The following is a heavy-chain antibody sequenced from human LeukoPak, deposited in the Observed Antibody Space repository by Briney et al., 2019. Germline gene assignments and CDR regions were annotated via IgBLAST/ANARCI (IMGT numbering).Heavy chain of an antibody. CDR1: GFTLSSYV. Sequence: PGGSLRLSCAASGFTLSSYVMSWVRQAPGQGLGWVSAISGSGGSTFYADSVKGRFTISRDNSKNTLYLQMNSLRAEDTAVYYCANTGGSVYWYFDLWGRGTLVTVSS. J-gene: IGHJ2*01. CDR3: ANTGGSVYWYFDL. CDR2: ISGSGGST. D-gene: IGHD1-14*01. V-gene: IGHV3-23*01.